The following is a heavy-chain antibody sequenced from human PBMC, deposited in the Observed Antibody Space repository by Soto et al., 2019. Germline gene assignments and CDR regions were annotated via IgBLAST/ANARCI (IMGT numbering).Heavy chain of an antibody. J-gene: IGHJ4*02. CDR3: VGGYYFGDF. V-gene: IGHV3-30*03. D-gene: IGHD3-22*01. CDR2: ISSDGSNK. CDR1: GFTFSSYG. Sequence: QVQLVESGGGVVQPGRSLRLSCAASGFTFSSYGMHWVRQAPGKGLEWVAVISSDGSNKYYADSVKGRFTISRDNSKKTVYLQMNSLRAEDTAVYYCVGGYYFGDFWGQGTLVTVSS.